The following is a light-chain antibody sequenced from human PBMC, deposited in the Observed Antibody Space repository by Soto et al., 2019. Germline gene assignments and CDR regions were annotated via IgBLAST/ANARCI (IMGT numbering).Light chain of an antibody. Sequence: DIVMTQSPDSLAVSLGERATINCKSSQSVLYSSNNKNYLAWYQHKPGQPPKLLIYWASTRESGVPDRFSGSGSGTDFTLTISSLQAEDVAVYYCQQYDSPPYTFGQGTKLEI. CDR1: QSVLYSSNNKNY. CDR3: QQYDSPPYT. J-gene: IGKJ2*01. CDR2: WAS. V-gene: IGKV4-1*01.